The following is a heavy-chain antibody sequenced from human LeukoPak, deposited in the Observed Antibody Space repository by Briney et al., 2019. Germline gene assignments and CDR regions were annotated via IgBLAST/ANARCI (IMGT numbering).Heavy chain of an antibody. Sequence: ASVKVSCKASGGTFSSYAISWVRQAPGQGLEWMGGIIPIFGTANYAQKFQGRVTITADKSTSTAYMELSSLRSEDTAVYYCASTPSYCSGGSCYSGIYWGQGTLVTVSS. CDR1: GGTFSSYA. CDR3: ASTPSYCSGGSCYSGIY. D-gene: IGHD2-15*01. CDR2: IIPIFGTA. V-gene: IGHV1-69*06. J-gene: IGHJ4*02.